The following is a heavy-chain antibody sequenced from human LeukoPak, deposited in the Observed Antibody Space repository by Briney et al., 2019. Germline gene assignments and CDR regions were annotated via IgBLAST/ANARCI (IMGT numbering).Heavy chain of an antibody. CDR1: GGSISSYY. Sequence: SETLSLTCTVSGGSISSYYWSWIRQPPGKGLEWIGYIYYSGSTNYNPSLKSRVTISVDTSKNQFSLKLSSVTAADTAVYYCARDIAAAAGWFDPWGQGTLVTVSS. CDR3: ARDIAAAAGWFDP. V-gene: IGHV4-59*01. CDR2: IYYSGST. D-gene: IGHD6-13*01. J-gene: IGHJ5*02.